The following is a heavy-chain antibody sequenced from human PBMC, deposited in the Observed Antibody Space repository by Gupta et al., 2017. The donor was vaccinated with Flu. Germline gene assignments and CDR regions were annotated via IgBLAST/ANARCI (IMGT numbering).Heavy chain of an antibody. V-gene: IGHV4-38-2*02. CDR1: GYSISSGYY. D-gene: IGHD3-10*01. CDR3: ARDGWSTMVRDV. Sequence: QVQLQESGPGLVKPSETLSLTCAVSGYSISSGYYWGWIRQPPGKGLEWIGSIYHSGSTYYNPSLKSRVTISVDTSKNQFSLKLSSVTAADTAVYYCARDGWSTMVRDVWGQGTTVTVSS. J-gene: IGHJ6*02. CDR2: IYHSGST.